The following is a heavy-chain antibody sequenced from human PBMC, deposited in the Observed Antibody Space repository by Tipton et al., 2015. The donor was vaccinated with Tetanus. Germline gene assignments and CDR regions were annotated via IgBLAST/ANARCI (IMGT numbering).Heavy chain of an antibody. Sequence: VQLVQSGGEVKKPGESLKISCKGSGYIFNNYWIGWVRQKPGKGLEWMGFIYPGDSDTRYSPSFQGQVTISVDKSINTAYLQWSSLKASDPSMFYCARAHCTDGVCNFDFWGQGALVTVAS. CDR2: IYPGDSDT. V-gene: IGHV5-51*01. CDR1: GYIFNNYW. D-gene: IGHD2-8*01. CDR3: ARAHCTDGVCNFDF. J-gene: IGHJ4*02.